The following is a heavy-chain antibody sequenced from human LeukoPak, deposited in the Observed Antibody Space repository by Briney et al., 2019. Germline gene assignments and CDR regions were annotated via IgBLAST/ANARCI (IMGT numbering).Heavy chain of an antibody. Sequence: GGSLRLSCAASGFTFSSYGMHWVRQAPDKGLEWVAVIWYDGSNKYYADSVKGRFTISRDNSKNTLYLQMNSLRDEDTAVYYCARDTTGIAVAAAYYFDYWGQGTLVTVSS. CDR2: IWYDGSNK. V-gene: IGHV3-33*01. D-gene: IGHD6-19*01. J-gene: IGHJ4*02. CDR1: GFTFSSYG. CDR3: ARDTTGIAVAAAYYFDY.